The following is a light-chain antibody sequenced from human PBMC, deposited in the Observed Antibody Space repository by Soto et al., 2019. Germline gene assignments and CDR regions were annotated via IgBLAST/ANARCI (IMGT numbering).Light chain of an antibody. J-gene: IGKJ4*01. CDR2: GAS. CDR3: QHYVNWPLT. Sequence: EIVLTQSPATLSLSPGERATLSCRASQSVSSYLAWFQQKPGQAPRLLIYGASITASGIPARFSGSRSGAEFTLTISSLQSEDFAVYYCQHYVNWPLTFGGGTKVDIK. V-gene: IGKV3-15*01. CDR1: QSVSSY.